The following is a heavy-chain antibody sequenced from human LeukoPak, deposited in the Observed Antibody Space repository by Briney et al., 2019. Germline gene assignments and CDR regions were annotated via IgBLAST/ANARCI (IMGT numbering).Heavy chain of an antibody. CDR1: GFTFDDYA. J-gene: IGHJ4*02. CDR2: ISGDGGST. Sequence: GGSLRLSCAASGFTFDDYAMHWVRQAPGRGLEWVSLISGDGGSTYYADSVKGRFTISRDNSKNSLYLQMNSLRTEDTALYYCANSVWANSSSWYRFWGQGTLVTVSS. CDR3: ANSVWANSSSWYRF. V-gene: IGHV3-43*02. D-gene: IGHD6-13*01.